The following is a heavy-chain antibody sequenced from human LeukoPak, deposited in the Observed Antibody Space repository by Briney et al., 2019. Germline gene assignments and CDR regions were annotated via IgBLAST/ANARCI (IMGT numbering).Heavy chain of an antibody. D-gene: IGHD6-13*01. Sequence: GGSLRLSCAASGFTFSCYSMNWVRQAPGKGLEWVSYISSSSSTIYYADSVKGRFTISRDNAKNSLYLQMNSLRAEDTVVYYCARANSIAAAGRGGFDYWGQGTLVTVSS. J-gene: IGHJ4*02. CDR3: ARANSIAAAGRGGFDY. CDR2: ISSSSSTI. CDR1: GFTFSCYS. V-gene: IGHV3-48*04.